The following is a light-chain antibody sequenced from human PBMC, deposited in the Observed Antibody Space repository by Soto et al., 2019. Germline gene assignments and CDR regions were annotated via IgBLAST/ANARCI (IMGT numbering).Light chain of an antibody. CDR1: HEISNY. Sequence: DIQMTQSPSSLSASVGDRVTITCQASHEISNYLNWYQQKAGKAPKLRVYDASNLETGVPSTFSGSGSGTDFTFTISSLQPEDIATYYCQQSDNLPLTFGGRTKVDIK. CDR3: QQSDNLPLT. J-gene: IGKJ4*01. CDR2: DAS. V-gene: IGKV1-33*01.